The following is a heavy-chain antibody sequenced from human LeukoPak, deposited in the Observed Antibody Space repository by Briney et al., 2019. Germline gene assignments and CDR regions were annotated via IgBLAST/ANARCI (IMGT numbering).Heavy chain of an antibody. CDR1: GFTFRRYG. Sequence: GEPLRLSCAASGFTFRRYGMHWVRQAPGKGLEGVAVIWYDGSNKYYADSVKGRFTISRDNSKNTLYLQMNSLRAEDTAVYYCARDEGYRYGTYLYFDLWGRGTLVTVSS. J-gene: IGHJ2*01. D-gene: IGHD5-18*01. V-gene: IGHV3-33*01. CDR2: IWYDGSNK. CDR3: ARDEGYRYGTYLYFDL.